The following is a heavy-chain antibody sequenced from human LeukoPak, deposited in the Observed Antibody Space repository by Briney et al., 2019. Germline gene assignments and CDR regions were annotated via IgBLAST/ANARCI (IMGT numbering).Heavy chain of an antibody. CDR1: GFIFGSYS. CDR3: VRDTSWAFDI. J-gene: IGHJ3*02. Sequence: GGSLRLSCAASGFIFGSYSLNWVRQAPGKGLEWVSYINSDSSTIHYADSVKGRFTISRDNAEKSLYMQMNSLRDEDTAVYYCVRDTSWAFDIWGQGTMVTVSS. V-gene: IGHV3-48*02. CDR2: INSDSSTI.